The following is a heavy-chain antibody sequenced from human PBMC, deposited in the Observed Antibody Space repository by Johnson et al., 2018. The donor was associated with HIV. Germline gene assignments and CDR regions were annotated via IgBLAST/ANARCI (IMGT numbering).Heavy chain of an antibody. CDR2: INSDGSST. CDR1: GFTFSYYA. CDR3: ARDRTSRKGGAFDI. Sequence: EVQLVESGGGVVQPGRSLRLSCAASGFTFSYYAMHWVRQVPGKGLVWVSHINSDGSSTSYADSVKGRFTISRDNAKNSLYLQMNSLRAEDTAVYYCARDRTSRKGGAFDIWGQGTMVTVS. J-gene: IGHJ3*02. V-gene: IGHV3-74*01.